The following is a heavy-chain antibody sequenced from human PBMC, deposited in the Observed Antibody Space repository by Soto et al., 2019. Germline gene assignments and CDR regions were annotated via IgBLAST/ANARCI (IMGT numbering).Heavy chain of an antibody. V-gene: IGHV3-23*01. Sequence: GGALRVCWGASGFRLSTYGMSWGRQPPGKGLEWVSAISGSGGDSYHADSVKGRFTISRDNTKNTLYLQMNSLRAEDTAVYYCAKGSGSGSPYYFDYWGQGP. CDR1: GFRLSTYG. CDR2: ISGSGGDS. CDR3: AKGSGSGSPYYFDY. D-gene: IGHD3-10*01. J-gene: IGHJ4*02.